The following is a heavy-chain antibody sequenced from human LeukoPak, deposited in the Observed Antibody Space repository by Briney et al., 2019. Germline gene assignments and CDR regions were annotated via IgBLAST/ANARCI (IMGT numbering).Heavy chain of an antibody. V-gene: IGHV4-34*01. J-gene: IGHJ4*02. Sequence: KPSETLSLTCAVYGGSFSGYYWSWIRQPPGKGLEWIGEINHSGSTNYNPSLKSRVTISVDTSKNQFSLKLSSVTAADTAVYYCAREMRDYGILTGYYLFSRFDYWGQGTLATVSS. D-gene: IGHD3-9*01. CDR3: AREMRDYGILTGYYLFSRFDY. CDR1: GGSFSGYY. CDR2: INHSGST.